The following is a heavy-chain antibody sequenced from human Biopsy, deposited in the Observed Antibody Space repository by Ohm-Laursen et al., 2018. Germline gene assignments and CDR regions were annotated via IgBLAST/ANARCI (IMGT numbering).Heavy chain of an antibody. CDR2: ISNSGNT. CDR1: GDSINSSY. CDR3: ARRGSGGRSFDY. D-gene: IGHD2-15*01. Sequence: DTLSLTCAVSGDSINSSYWSWIRQAPGKGLEWIGFISNSGNTNYNPSLKSRVTISADTSKNQFSLKLGSVTVADTAVFYCARRGSGGRSFDYWGQGSLVTVSS. V-gene: IGHV4-59*08. J-gene: IGHJ4*02.